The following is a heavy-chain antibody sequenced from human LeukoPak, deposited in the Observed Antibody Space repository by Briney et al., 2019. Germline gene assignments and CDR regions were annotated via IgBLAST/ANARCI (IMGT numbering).Heavy chain of an antibody. CDR3: AKLDVVVPAAAAEYFQH. V-gene: IGHV3-23*01. CDR1: GFTSTGYA. D-gene: IGHD2-2*01. CDR2: ICGGGGST. J-gene: IGHJ1*01. Sequence: VGSLRLSCAPSGFTSTGYAMSWVREAPGGGLWWVLAICGGGGSTYYADSVKGRFTISRDNSKNTQYLQMSSLRAEDTAVYYCAKLDVVVPAAAAEYFQHWGEGTLVTVSS.